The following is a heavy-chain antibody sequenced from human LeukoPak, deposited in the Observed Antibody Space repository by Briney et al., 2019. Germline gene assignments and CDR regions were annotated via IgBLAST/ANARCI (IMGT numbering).Heavy chain of an antibody. V-gene: IGHV3-15*01. CDR1: GFTFSNAW. CDR3: TTDGNFDY. D-gene: IGHD1-14*01. CDR2: IKSKTDGETT. Sequence: GGSLRLSCAASGFTFSNAWMSWVRQAPGKGLEWVGRIKSKTDGETTDYAAPVKGRFTISRDDSENTLFLQMNSLKTEDTAVYYCTTDGNFDYWGQGTLVTVSS. J-gene: IGHJ4*02.